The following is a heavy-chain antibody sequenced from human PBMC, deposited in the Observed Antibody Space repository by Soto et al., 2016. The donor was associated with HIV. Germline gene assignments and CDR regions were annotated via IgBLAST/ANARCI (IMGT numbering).Heavy chain of an antibody. CDR3: ARGETMIVVVIPPXLDY. V-gene: IGHV4-59*01. D-gene: IGHD3-22*01. Sequence: QVQLQESGPGLVKPSETLSLTCTVSGGSISSYYWSWIRQPPGKGLEWIGYIYYSGSTNYNPSLKSRVTISVDTSKNQFSLKLSSVTAADTAVYYCARGETMIVVVIPPXLDYVGQGTLVTVSS. J-gene: IGHJ4*02. CDR1: GGSISSYY. CDR2: IYYSGST.